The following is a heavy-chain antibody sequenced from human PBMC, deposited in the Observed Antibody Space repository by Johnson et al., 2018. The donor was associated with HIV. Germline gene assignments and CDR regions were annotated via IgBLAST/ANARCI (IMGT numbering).Heavy chain of an antibody. CDR2: IGWSSGVL. CDR3: ARAVTPFGDWEAFDI. V-gene: IGHV3-66*02. J-gene: IGHJ3*02. D-gene: IGHD3-10*01. Sequence: MLLVESGGGLVQPGGSLRLSCAASGFTVSSNYMSWVRQAPGKGLEWVSGIGWSSGVLAYADSVKGRFTISRDNSKNTLYLQMNSLRAEDTAVYYCARAVTPFGDWEAFDIWGQGTMVTVSS. CDR1: GFTVSSNY.